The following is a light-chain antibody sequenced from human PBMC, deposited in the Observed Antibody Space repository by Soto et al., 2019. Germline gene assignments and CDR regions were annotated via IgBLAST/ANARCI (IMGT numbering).Light chain of an antibody. Sequence: EIVMTQSPATLSMSPGERVTFSCRASQSVTSNLAWYQHKPGQAPRLLISGASTGATGIPARFSGSGSGTEFTLTINSLQSEDFAVYYCQQYNNWPVTFGGGTKVDIK. CDR1: QSVTSN. V-gene: IGKV3-15*01. CDR3: QQYNNWPVT. J-gene: IGKJ4*01. CDR2: GAS.